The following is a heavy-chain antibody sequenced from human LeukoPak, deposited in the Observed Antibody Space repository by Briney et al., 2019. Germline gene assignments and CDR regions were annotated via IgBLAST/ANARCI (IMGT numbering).Heavy chain of an antibody. V-gene: IGHV3-43*01. J-gene: IGHJ4*02. D-gene: IGHD3-10*02. CDR1: GFTFDRYT. CDR2: AGWAGGTT. CDR3: AKELDTMFFDY. Sequence: PGGSLRLSCATSGFTFDRYTIHWVRKARGKGLEWVSLAGWAGGTTFYSDSVRGRFTISRDSGRKSVYLQMNSLTTDDTAFYFCAKELDTMFFDYWGQGALVTVSS.